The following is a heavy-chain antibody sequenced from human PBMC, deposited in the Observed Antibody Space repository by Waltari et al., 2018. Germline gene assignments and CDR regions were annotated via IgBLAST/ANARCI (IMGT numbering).Heavy chain of an antibody. CDR3: ARFEKDTAMVVRYYYYMDV. J-gene: IGHJ6*03. CDR2: ISSSSSYK. CDR1: GFTFSSYS. D-gene: IGHD5-18*01. V-gene: IGHV3-21*01. Sequence: EVQLVESGGGLVKPGGSLRLSCAASGFTFSSYSMNWVRQAPGKGLEWVSSISSSSSYKYYADSVKGRFTISRDNAKNSLYLQMNSLRAEDTAVYYCARFEKDTAMVVRYYYYMDVWGKGTTVTISS.